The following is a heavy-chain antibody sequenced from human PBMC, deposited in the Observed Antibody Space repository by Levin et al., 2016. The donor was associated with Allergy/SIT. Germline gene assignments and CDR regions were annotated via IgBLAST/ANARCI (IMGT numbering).Heavy chain of an antibody. CDR1: GGSINTVY. V-gene: IGHV4-59*08. Sequence: GSLRLSCTVSGGSINTVYWSWIRQPPGKGPEWIAYISSNGSTNYNPSLKSRVTMSLDTSKSYFSLRLRSVTAADTAVYYCARHDPNGWDFFDYWGLGTPVTVFS. J-gene: IGHJ4*02. CDR2: ISSNGST. D-gene: IGHD2-8*01. CDR3: ARHDPNGWDFFDY.